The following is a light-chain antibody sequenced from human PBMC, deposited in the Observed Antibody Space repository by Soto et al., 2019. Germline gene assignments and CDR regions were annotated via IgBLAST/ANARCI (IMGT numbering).Light chain of an antibody. CDR2: DVS. J-gene: IGLJ2*01. Sequence: QSALTQPASVSGSPGQSITISCTGTSSDVGGYNYVSWYQQHPGKAPKPMIYDVSNRPSGVSNRFSGSKSGNTASLTISGLQAEDEADYYCSSYISSSTVVFGGGTQLTVL. V-gene: IGLV2-14*01. CDR3: SSYISSSTVV. CDR1: SSDVGGYNY.